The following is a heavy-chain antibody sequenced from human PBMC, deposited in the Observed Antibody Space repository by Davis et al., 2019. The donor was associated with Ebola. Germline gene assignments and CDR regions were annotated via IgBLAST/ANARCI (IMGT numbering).Heavy chain of an antibody. CDR3: ARYSSSQPIDYYYYYMDV. Sequence: ASVKVSCKASGYTFTSYGISWVRQAPGQGLEWMGWISAYNGNTNYAQKLQGRVTMTTDTSTSTAYMELRSLRSDDTAVYYCARYSSSQPIDYYYYYMDVWGKGTTVTVSS. J-gene: IGHJ6*03. D-gene: IGHD6-13*01. V-gene: IGHV1-18*01. CDR1: GYTFTSYG. CDR2: ISAYNGNT.